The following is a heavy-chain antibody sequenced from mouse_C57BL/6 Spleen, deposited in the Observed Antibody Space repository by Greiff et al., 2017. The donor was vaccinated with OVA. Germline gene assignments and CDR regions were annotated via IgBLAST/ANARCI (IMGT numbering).Heavy chain of an antibody. CDR1: GFTFSDYG. J-gene: IGHJ1*03. V-gene: IGHV5-17*01. D-gene: IGHD2-4*01. CDR3: ERVYYDYRYFEV. CDR2: ISSGSGTI. Sequence: EVKLMESGGGLVKPGGSLKLSCAASGFTFSDYGMHWVRQAPEKGLEWVAYISSGSGTIYYADTVKGRFTISRDNAKNTLFLQMTSLRSEDTAMYYCERVYYDYRYFEVWGTGTTVSVSS.